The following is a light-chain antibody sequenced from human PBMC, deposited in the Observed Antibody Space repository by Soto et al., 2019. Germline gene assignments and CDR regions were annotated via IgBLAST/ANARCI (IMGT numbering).Light chain of an antibody. CDR1: QPVTGNY. J-gene: IGKJ3*01. CDR2: GAS. V-gene: IGKV3-20*01. CDR3: QQHGRLPQVT. Sequence: EIVLTQSPGTLSLSPGERATLSCRASQPVTGNYLAWYQYVPGQAPRLLIYGASVRATGIPDRFSGSGSGTDFTLTISRLEPEDFAVYYCQQHGRLPQVTFVPGTKVDVK.